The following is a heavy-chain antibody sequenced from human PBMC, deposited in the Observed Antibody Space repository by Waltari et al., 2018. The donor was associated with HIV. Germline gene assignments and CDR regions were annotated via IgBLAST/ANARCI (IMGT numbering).Heavy chain of an antibody. CDR2: ISSSSSYI. CDR1: GFTFSSYS. Sequence: EVQLVESGGGLVKPGGSLRLSCAASGFTFSSYSMNGVRQARGKGLEWVSSISSSSSYIYYADSVKGRFTISRDNAKNSLYLQMNSLRAEDTAVYYCARDTSFWSSPDLDAFDIWGQGTMVTVSS. J-gene: IGHJ3*02. D-gene: IGHD3-3*01. CDR3: ARDTSFWSSPDLDAFDI. V-gene: IGHV3-21*01.